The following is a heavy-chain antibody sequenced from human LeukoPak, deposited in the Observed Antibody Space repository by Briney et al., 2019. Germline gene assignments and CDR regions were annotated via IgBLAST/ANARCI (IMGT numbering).Heavy chain of an antibody. D-gene: IGHD2-15*01. Sequence: SEALSLTCAVYGGSFSGYYWSWIRQPPGKGLEWIGEINHSGSTNYNPSLKSRVTISVDTSKNQFSLKLSSVTAADTAVYYCARHAGGYVDYWGQGTLVTVSS. J-gene: IGHJ4*02. CDR2: INHSGST. CDR1: GGSFSGYY. V-gene: IGHV4-34*01. CDR3: ARHAGGYVDY.